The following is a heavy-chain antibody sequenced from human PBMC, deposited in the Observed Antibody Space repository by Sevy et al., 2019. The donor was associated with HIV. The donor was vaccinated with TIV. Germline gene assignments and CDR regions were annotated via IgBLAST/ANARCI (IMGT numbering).Heavy chain of an antibody. CDR1: GYSFTGHY. D-gene: IGHD5-12*01. J-gene: IGHJ5*02. Sequence: ASVKVSCKASGYSFTGHYIHWFRQAPGQGLEWMGWINPNSGGTKFAQKFQGRVTMTSDKSISTAYRERSRLKSDDTAVYYWPTYSDYGGAFDPWGQGTLVTVSS. CDR3: PTYSDYGGAFDP. V-gene: IGHV1-2*02. CDR2: INPNSGGT.